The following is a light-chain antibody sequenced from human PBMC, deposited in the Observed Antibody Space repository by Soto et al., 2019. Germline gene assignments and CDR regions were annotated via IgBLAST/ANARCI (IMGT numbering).Light chain of an antibody. CDR1: SSDVGGYNY. CDR2: KVS. CDR3: SSFAGNNNLV. Sequence: QSALTQPPSASGSPGQSVTISCTGTSSDVGGYNYVSWYQQHPGKAPKLMISKVSKRPSGVPDRFSGSKSGNTASLTVSGLQAEDEAYYYCSSFAGNNNLVFGGGTKLTVL. J-gene: IGLJ2*01. V-gene: IGLV2-8*01.